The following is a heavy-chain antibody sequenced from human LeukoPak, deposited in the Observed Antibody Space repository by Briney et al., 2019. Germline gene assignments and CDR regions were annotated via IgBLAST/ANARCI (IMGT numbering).Heavy chain of an antibody. Sequence: GGSLRLSCAASGFSFDDYSMHWVRQTPGKGLEWVSGISWNSGNIDYADSVRGRFTISRDNAKNSLYLQMNSLRAEDTAVYYCARAPGYCSSTSCSYYYYMDVWGKGTTVTVSS. V-gene: IGHV3-9*01. CDR2: ISWNSGNI. CDR3: ARAPGYCSSTSCSYYYYMDV. J-gene: IGHJ6*03. CDR1: GFSFDDYS. D-gene: IGHD2-2*01.